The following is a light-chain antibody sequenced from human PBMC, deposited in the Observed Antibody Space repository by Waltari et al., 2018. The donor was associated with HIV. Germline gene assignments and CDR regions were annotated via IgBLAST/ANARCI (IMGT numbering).Light chain of an antibody. J-gene: IGLJ3*02. CDR3: QSYDRSLSAWV. CDR1: NSNFGRNT. V-gene: IGLV1-44*01. Sequence: SVLTQPPSASGTPGPRVTIACSGSNSNFGRNTVNRYQQPPGTAPKLLIYSNNQRPSGVPDRFSGSKSGTSASLAISGLQAEDEADYYCQSYDRSLSAWVFGGGTRLNVL. CDR2: SNN.